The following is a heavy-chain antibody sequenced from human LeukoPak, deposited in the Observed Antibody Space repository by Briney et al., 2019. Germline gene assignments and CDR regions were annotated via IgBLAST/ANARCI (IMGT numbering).Heavy chain of an antibody. Sequence: SGTLSLTCTVCGGSFSGYYWSWIRQPPGKGLEWIGYIYYSGSTYYNPSLKSRVTISVDTSKNQFSLKLSSVTAADTAVYFCARETLTPSRWFDPWGQGTLVTVSS. V-gene: IGHV4-30-4*01. CDR3: ARETLTPSRWFDP. D-gene: IGHD4-17*01. J-gene: IGHJ5*01. CDR1: GGSFSGYY. CDR2: IYYSGST.